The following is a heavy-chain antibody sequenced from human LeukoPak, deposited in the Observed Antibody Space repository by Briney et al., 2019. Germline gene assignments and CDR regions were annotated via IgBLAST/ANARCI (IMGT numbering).Heavy chain of an antibody. D-gene: IGHD2-2*01. CDR2: IYYSGST. CDR1: GGSISSYY. Sequence: SETLSLTCTVSGGSISSYYWSWIRQPPGKGLEWIGYIYYSGSTNYNPSLKSRVTISVDTSKNQFSLKLSSVTAADTAVYYCARGRSRKYQLLRGFDPWGQGTLVTVSS. V-gene: IGHV4-59*08. J-gene: IGHJ5*02. CDR3: ARGRSRKYQLLRGFDP.